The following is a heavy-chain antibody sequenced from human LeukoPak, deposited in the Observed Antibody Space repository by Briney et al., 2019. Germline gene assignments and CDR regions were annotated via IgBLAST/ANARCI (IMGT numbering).Heavy chain of an antibody. V-gene: IGHV1-18*01. CDR2: ISAYNGNT. CDR3: ARVAARLTPFDY. Sequence: ASVKVSCKASGYTFTSYAMNWVRQAPGQGLEWMGWISAYNGNTNYAQKLQGRVTMTTDTSTSTAYMELRSLRSDDTAVYYCARVAARLTPFDYWGQGTLVTVSS. CDR1: GYTFTSYA. J-gene: IGHJ4*02. D-gene: IGHD6-6*01.